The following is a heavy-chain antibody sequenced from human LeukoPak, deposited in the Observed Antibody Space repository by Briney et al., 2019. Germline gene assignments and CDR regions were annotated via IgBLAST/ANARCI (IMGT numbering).Heavy chain of an antibody. J-gene: IGHJ5*02. D-gene: IGHD3-10*01. CDR2: IYYSGST. CDR1: GGSISSYY. Sequence: PSETLSLTCTVSGGSISSYYWSWIRQPPGKGLEWIGYIYYSGSTNYNPSLKSRVTISVDTSKNQFSLKLSSVTAADTAVYYCARGSPITMVQGAIIRRTPNWFDPWGQGTLVTVSS. V-gene: IGHV4-59*01. CDR3: ARGSPITMVQGAIIRRTPNWFDP.